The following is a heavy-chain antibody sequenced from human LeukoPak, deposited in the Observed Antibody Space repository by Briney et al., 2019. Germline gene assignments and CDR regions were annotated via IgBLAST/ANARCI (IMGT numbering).Heavy chain of an antibody. CDR3: IRTLIVATSPYMDV. Sequence: TGGSLRLSCAASGFTFSSYWMHWVRQAPGKGLVWVSRVNSDGTGTTYVDSVEGRFTISRDNAKNTVYLQMHSLRAEDTAIYYCIRTLIVATSPYMDVWGKGTTVTVSS. CDR1: GFTFSSYW. V-gene: IGHV3-74*01. D-gene: IGHD5-12*01. J-gene: IGHJ6*03. CDR2: VNSDGTGT.